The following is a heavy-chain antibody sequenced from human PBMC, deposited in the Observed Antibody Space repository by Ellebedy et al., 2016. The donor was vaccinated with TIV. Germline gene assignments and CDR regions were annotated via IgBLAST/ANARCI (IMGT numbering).Heavy chain of an antibody. CDR3: ARYSGSGTYYRNGMDV. Sequence: AASVKVSCKASGYTFTSYAMHWVRQAPGQRLEWMGWINAGNGNTKYSQKFQGRVTMTTDTSTDTGYMELRSLRSDDPAVYYCARYSGSGTYYRNGMDVWGQGTTVTVSS. CDR2: INAGNGNT. D-gene: IGHD3-10*01. V-gene: IGHV1-3*01. J-gene: IGHJ6*02. CDR1: GYTFTSYA.